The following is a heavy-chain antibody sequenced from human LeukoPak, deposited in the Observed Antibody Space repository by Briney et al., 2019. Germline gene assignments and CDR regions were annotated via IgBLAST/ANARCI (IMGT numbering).Heavy chain of an antibody. V-gene: IGHV4-59*01. CDR3: ARATPVRTTTGTSWFDP. J-gene: IGHJ5*02. CDR1: GGSISSYY. Sequence: SETLSLTCTVSGGSISSYYWSWIRQPPGKGLEWIGYIYYSGSTNYNPSLKSRVTISVDTSKNQFSLKLSSVTAADTAVYYCARATPVRTTTGTSWFDPWGQGTLVTVSS. D-gene: IGHD1-1*01. CDR2: IYYSGST.